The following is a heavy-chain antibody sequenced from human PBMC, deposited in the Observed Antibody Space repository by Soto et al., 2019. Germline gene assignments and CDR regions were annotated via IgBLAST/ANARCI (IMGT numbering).Heavy chain of an antibody. D-gene: IGHD5-18*01. V-gene: IGHV3-33*01. Sequence: QVQLVESGGGVVQPGRSLRLSCAASGFTFSSYGMHWVRQAPGKGLEWVAVIWYDGSNKYYADSVKGRFTISRDNSKNTQYLQMNSLRAEDTAVYYSARVDLYSYGFGGFDYWGQGTLVTVSS. CDR3: ARVDLYSYGFGGFDY. J-gene: IGHJ4*02. CDR1: GFTFSSYG. CDR2: IWYDGSNK.